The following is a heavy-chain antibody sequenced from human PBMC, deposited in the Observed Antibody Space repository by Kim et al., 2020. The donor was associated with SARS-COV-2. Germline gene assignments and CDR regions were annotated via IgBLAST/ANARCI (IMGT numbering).Heavy chain of an antibody. D-gene: IGHD3-9*01. CDR2: ISGSGGST. CDR3: AKDQRYFDWLFHIDY. V-gene: IGHV3-23*01. Sequence: GGSLRLSCAASGFTFSSYAMSWVRQAPGKGLEWVSAISGSGGSTYYADSVKGRFTISRDNSKNTLYLQMNSLRAEDTAVYYCAKDQRYFDWLFHIDYWGQGTLVTVSS. CDR1: GFTFSSYA. J-gene: IGHJ4*02.